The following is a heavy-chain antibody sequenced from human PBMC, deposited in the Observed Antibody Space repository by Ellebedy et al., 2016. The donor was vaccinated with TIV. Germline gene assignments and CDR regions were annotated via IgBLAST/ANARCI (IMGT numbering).Heavy chain of an antibody. CDR1: GFSFGDYG. V-gene: IGHV3-33*01. CDR3: ARPRGYSYGGFDY. Sequence: GESLKISCAASGFSFGDYGMHWVRQVPGKGLEWVSVIWYDGSNKYYADSVKGRFTISRDNAKNTLHLHMDNLRADDTAVYYCARPRGYSYGGFDYWGQGTLVTVSS. J-gene: IGHJ4*02. D-gene: IGHD5-18*01. CDR2: IWYDGSNK.